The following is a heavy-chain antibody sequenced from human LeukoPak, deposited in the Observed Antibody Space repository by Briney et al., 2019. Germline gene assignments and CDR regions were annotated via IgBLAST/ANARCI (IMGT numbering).Heavy chain of an antibody. CDR3: ARGGYDLDY. Sequence: PSETLSLTCTVSGGSISSYFWSWIRQPPGKGLEWIGYIYYSGSTNYNPSFKSRITISVDTSKNQFSLRLSSVTAADTAVYYCARGGYDLDYWGQGTLVTVSS. CDR1: GGSISSYF. V-gene: IGHV4-59*01. CDR2: IYYSGST. J-gene: IGHJ4*02. D-gene: IGHD5-12*01.